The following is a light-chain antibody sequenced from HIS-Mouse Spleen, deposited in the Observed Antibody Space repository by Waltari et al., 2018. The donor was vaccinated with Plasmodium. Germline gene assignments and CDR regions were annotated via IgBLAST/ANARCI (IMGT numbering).Light chain of an antibody. CDR3: SSYAGSNNLV. V-gene: IGLV2-8*01. CDR1: SSDAGGYNY. CDR2: EVS. Sequence: QSALTQPPSASGSPGQSVTISCTGTSSDAGGYNYFSWYQQHPGKPPKLMIYEVSKRPSGVPDRFSGSKSGNTASLTVAGLQAEDEADYYCSSYAGSNNLVFGGGTKLTVL. J-gene: IGLJ2*01.